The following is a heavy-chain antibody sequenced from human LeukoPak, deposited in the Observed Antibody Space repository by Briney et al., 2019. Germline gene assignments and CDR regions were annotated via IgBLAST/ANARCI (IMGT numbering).Heavy chain of an antibody. Sequence: GGSLRLSCAASGFTFSSSWMCWVRQAPGKGLEWVANIKEDGSAKYYVDSVKGRFTISRDNAKNSLYLQMNSLRAEDTAVYYCAREATRGLYYFDYWGQGTLVTVSS. V-gene: IGHV3-7*03. D-gene: IGHD3-16*01. CDR3: AREATRGLYYFDY. J-gene: IGHJ4*02. CDR1: GFTFSSSW. CDR2: IKEDGSAK.